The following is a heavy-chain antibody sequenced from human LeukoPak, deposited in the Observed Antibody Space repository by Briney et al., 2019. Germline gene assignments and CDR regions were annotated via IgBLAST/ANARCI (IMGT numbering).Heavy chain of an antibody. Sequence: GGSLRLSCAASGFTFSSYGMHWGRQAPGRGLEWVAVIWYDGSNKYYPDSVKGRFTISRYNSKNRLYLQINSLRAEDTAVYYCARDYLRYDSSGYFPYWGQGNLGTVSS. V-gene: IGHV3-33*01. CDR3: ARDYLRYDSSGYFPY. J-gene: IGHJ4*02. D-gene: IGHD3-22*01. CDR1: GFTFSSYG. CDR2: IWYDGSNK.